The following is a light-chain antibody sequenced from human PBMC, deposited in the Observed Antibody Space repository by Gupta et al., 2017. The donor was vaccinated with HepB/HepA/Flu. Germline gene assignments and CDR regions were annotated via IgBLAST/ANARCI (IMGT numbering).Light chain of an antibody. Sequence: QSALTQPASVSGSPGQSITISCTGSSSDIGSHNVVSWYQQHPGKAPKLIISEVNRRPSGVSNRFSGSKSGNTASLTISGLQAEDEADYYCCSYALSFTDVFGTGTKVTVL. CDR3: CSYALSFTDV. J-gene: IGLJ1*01. V-gene: IGLV2-23*02. CDR2: EVN. CDR1: SSDIGSHNV.